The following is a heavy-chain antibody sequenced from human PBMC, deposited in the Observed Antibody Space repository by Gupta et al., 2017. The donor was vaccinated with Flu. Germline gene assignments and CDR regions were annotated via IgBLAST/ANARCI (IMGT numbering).Heavy chain of an antibody. J-gene: IGHJ4*02. V-gene: IGHV3-23*05. D-gene: IGHD6-19*01. Sequence: EVQLLESGGGLVEPAVSLRRACAASGLTFSDYAMKRARQAPGKGLEWVSIIDHNGQSTHYADSVKGRFTISRDDSKSTMYLQMNNLGVEDTAVYYCASRGWNRISYFDSWGQGTLVTVSS. CDR1: GLTFSDYA. CDR3: ASRGWNRISYFDS. CDR2: IDHNGQST.